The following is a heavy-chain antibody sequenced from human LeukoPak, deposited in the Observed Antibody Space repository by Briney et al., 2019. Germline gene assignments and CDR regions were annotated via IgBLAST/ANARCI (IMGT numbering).Heavy chain of an antibody. D-gene: IGHD3-22*01. CDR2: INSDGSST. Sequence: GGSLRLSCAASGFTFSSYWMHWVRQAPGKGLVWVSRINSDGSSTSYADSVKGRFTISRDNAKNTLYLQMNSLRAEDTAVYYCARGTSSVLYYYYYMDVWGKGTTVTVSS. J-gene: IGHJ6*03. CDR3: ARGTSSVLYYYYYMDV. CDR1: GFTFSSYW. V-gene: IGHV3-74*01.